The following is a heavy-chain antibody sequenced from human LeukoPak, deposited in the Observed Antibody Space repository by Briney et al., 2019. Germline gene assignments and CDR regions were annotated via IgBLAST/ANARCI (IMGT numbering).Heavy chain of an antibody. CDR2: IIPIFGAA. V-gene: IGHV1-69*13. D-gene: IGHD3-22*01. CDR1: GYTFTSYY. CDR3: ARTARNYYDSSGYYWYFDY. Sequence: SVKVSCKASGYTFTSYYMHWVRQAPGQGLEWMGGIIPIFGAANYAQKFQGRVTITADESTSTAYMELSSLRSEDTAVYYCARTARNYYDSSGYYWYFDYWGQGTLVTVSS. J-gene: IGHJ4*02.